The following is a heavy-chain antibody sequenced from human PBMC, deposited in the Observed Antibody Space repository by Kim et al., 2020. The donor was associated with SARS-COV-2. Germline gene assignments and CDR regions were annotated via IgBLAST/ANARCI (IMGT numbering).Heavy chain of an antibody. J-gene: IGHJ6*02. Sequence: GGSLRLSCAASGFTFSDYYMSWIRQAPGKGLEWVSYISSSSSYTNYADSVKGRFTISRDNAKNSLYLQMNSLRAEDTAVYYCARERHVAAAGTLFHYGMDVWGQGTTVTVSS. CDR1: GFTFSDYY. CDR3: ARERHVAAAGTLFHYGMDV. V-gene: IGHV3-11*06. D-gene: IGHD6-13*01. CDR2: ISSSSSYT.